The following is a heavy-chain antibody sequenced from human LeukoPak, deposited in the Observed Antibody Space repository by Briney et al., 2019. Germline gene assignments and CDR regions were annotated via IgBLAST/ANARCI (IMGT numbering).Heavy chain of an antibody. CDR2: IYYSGST. J-gene: IGHJ3*02. CDR3: ARRGSSWDDAFDI. Sequence: SETLPLTCTVSGGSISSYYWSWIRQPPGKGLEWIGYIYYSGSTNYNPSLKSRVTISVDTSKNQFSLKLSSVTAADTAVYYCARRGSSWDDAFDIWGQGTMVTVSS. D-gene: IGHD6-13*01. CDR1: GGSISSYY. V-gene: IGHV4-59*08.